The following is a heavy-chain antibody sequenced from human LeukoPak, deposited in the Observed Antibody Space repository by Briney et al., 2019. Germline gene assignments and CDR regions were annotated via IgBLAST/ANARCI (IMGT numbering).Heavy chain of an antibody. V-gene: IGHV3-23*01. D-gene: IGHD5-18*01. CDR1: GFTFGSYG. CDR3: AKDRAYSSYYFDS. CDR2: ISGSGGST. J-gene: IGHJ4*02. Sequence: PGGSLRLSCAASGFTFGSYGMSWVRQAPGKGLEWVSAISGSGGSTYYADSVKGRFTIPRDNSKNTLYLQMNSLRAEDTAVYYCAKDRAYSSYYFDSWGQGILVTVSS.